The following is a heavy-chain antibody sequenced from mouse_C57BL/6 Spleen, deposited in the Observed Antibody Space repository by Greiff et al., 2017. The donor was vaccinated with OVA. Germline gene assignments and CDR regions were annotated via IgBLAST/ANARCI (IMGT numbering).Heavy chain of an antibody. Sequence: VQLQQPGAELVKPGASVKLSCKASGYTFTSYWMQWVKQRPGQGLEWIGEIDPSDSYTNYNQKFKGKATLTVDTSASTAYMQLSSLTSEDSAVYYCARPIFYYGSSWYFDVWGTGTTVTVSS. CDR2: IDPSDSYT. CDR3: ARPIFYYGSSWYFDV. CDR1: GYTFTSYW. V-gene: IGHV1-50*01. J-gene: IGHJ1*03. D-gene: IGHD1-1*01.